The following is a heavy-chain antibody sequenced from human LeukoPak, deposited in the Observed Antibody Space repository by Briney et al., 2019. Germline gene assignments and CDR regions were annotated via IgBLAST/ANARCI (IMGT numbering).Heavy chain of an antibody. CDR3: ARDSGYCSSTGCYVHYFDY. D-gene: IGHD2-2*01. Sequence: GGSLRLSCAASGFTFDDYAMHWVRQAPGKGLEWVSGISWNSGSIGYADSVKGRFTISRDNAKNSLYLQMNSLRAEDTAVYYCARDSGYCSSTGCYVHYFDYWGQGTLVTVSS. J-gene: IGHJ4*02. CDR1: GFTFDDYA. CDR2: ISWNSGSI. V-gene: IGHV3-9*01.